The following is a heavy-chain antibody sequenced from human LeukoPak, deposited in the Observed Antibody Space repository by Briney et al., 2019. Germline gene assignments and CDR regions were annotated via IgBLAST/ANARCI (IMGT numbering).Heavy chain of an antibody. Sequence: GGSLRLSCAASGFTFSSYAMSWVRQAPGKGLEWVSSISSSSSYIYYADSVKGRFTISRDNAKNSLYLQMNSLRAEDTAVYYCARDFDVVVVALQHWGQGTLVTVSS. CDR2: ISSSSSYI. V-gene: IGHV3-21*01. CDR3: ARDFDVVVVALQH. D-gene: IGHD2-15*01. J-gene: IGHJ1*01. CDR1: GFTFSSYA.